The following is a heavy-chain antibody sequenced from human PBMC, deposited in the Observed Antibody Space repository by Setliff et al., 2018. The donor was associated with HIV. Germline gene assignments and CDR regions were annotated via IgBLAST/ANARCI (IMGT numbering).Heavy chain of an antibody. CDR1: GGTFSSYA. V-gene: IGHV1-69*13. Sequence: SVKVSCKASGGTFSSYAISWVRQAPGQGLEWMGGIIPIFGTANYAQKFQGRVTITADESTSTAYMELSSLRSEDTAVYYCARGFSVYSSSDPLLNWFDPWGQGTLVTVSS. J-gene: IGHJ5*02. D-gene: IGHD6-6*01. CDR2: IIPIFGTA. CDR3: ARGFSVYSSSDPLLNWFDP.